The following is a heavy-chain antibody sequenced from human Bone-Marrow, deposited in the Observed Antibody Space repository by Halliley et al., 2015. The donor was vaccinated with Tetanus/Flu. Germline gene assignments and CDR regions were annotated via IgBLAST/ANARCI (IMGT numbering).Heavy chain of an antibody. Sequence: SLRLSCAASGFTFGNYAMHWVRQAPGKGLEWVAAISYDGSTDHYADSVRGRFTISRDNSKNTLYLQMNSLRAGDTAVYYCARDQGSKGAFDIWGQGTMVSVSS. CDR1: GFTFGNYA. V-gene: IGHV3-30*03. J-gene: IGHJ3*02. CDR3: ARDQGSKGAFDI. CDR2: ISYDGSTD.